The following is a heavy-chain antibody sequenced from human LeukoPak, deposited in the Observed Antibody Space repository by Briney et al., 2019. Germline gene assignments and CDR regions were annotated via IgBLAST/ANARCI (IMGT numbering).Heavy chain of an antibody. V-gene: IGHV4-59*01. J-gene: IGHJ4*02. Sequence: SETLSLNCTVSGGSITYYYRSWVRQPPGKGPEWIGYIYYTGSTKYNPSLKSRVTISVDTSKNQFSLRLGSVTAADTAVYYCGRIGYYDSSGYHNYWGQGPLVTVSS. CDR3: GRIGYYDSSGYHNY. D-gene: IGHD3-22*01. CDR1: GGSITYYY. CDR2: IYYTGST.